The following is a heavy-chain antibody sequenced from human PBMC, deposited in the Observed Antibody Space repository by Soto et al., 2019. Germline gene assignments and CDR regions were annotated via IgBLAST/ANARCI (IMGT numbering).Heavy chain of an antibody. CDR2: ISYDGSNK. Sequence: GGSLRLSCAASGFTFSSYAMHWVRQAPGKGLEWVAVISYDGSNKYYADSVKGRFTISRDNSKNTLYLQMNSLRSEDTAVYYCARRGEITIFGVAPYYFDYWGQGTLVTVSS. V-gene: IGHV3-30-3*01. D-gene: IGHD3-3*01. CDR1: GFTFSSYA. CDR3: ARRGEITIFGVAPYYFDY. J-gene: IGHJ4*02.